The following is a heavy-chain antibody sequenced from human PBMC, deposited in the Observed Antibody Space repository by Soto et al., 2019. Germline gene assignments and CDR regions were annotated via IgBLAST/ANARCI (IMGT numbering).Heavy chain of an antibody. D-gene: IGHD5-18*01. Sequence: SETLSLTCTVSGGSISSGGYYWSWIRQHPGKGLEWIGYIYYSGSTYYNPSLKSRVTISVDTSKNQFSLKLSSVTAADTAVYYCAREGYSYGSPSNYYYGMDVWGQGTTVTVSS. CDR2: IYYSGST. J-gene: IGHJ6*02. CDR1: GGSISSGGYY. V-gene: IGHV4-31*03. CDR3: AREGYSYGSPSNYYYGMDV.